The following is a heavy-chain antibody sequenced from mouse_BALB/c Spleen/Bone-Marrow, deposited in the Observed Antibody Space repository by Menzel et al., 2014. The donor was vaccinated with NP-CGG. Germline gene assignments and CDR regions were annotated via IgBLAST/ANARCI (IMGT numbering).Heavy chain of an antibody. CDR1: GESITSGY. D-gene: IGHD1-1*01. V-gene: IGHV3-8*02. Sequence: DVKLVESGPSLVKPSQTLSLPCSVTGESITSGYWNWIRKFPGNKLEYMGYISYSGSTYYNPSLKSRISITRDTSKNQYYLQLNSVTTEDTATYYCARYYGSTYGYYFDYWGQGTTLTVSS. CDR3: ARYYGSTYGYYFDY. J-gene: IGHJ2*01. CDR2: ISYSGST.